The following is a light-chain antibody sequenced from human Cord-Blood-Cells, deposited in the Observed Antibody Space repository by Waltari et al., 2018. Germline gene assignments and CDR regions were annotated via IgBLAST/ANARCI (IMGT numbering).Light chain of an antibody. CDR3: SSYTSSSTLV. J-gene: IGLJ2*01. CDR1: GSDVGGYNY. Sequence: QSALTQPASVSGSPGQSITISCTGTGSDVGGYNYVSCYQQHPGKAPKLMIYEVSNRPSGVSNRFSGSKSANTASLTISGLQAEDEADYYCSSYTSSSTLVFGGGTKLTVL. CDR2: EVS. V-gene: IGLV2-14*01.